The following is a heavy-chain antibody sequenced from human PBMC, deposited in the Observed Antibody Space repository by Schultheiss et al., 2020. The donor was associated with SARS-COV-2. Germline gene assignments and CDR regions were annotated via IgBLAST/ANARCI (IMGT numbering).Heavy chain of an antibody. D-gene: IGHD6-19*01. CDR2: INPSGGST. J-gene: IGHJ6*02. CDR1: GYTFTDYY. Sequence: ASVKVSCKASGYTFTDYYLHWVRQAPGQGLEWMGIINPSGGSTSYAQKFQGRVTMTRDTSTSTVYMELSSLRSEDTAVYYCARDPKPNSSGWYYYYYGMDVWGQGTTVTVSS. CDR3: ARDPKPNSSGWYYYYYGMDV. V-gene: IGHV1-46*01.